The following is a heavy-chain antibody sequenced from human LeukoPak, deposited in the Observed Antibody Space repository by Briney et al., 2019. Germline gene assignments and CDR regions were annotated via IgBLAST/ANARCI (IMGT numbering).Heavy chain of an antibody. V-gene: IGHV1-2*02. CDR1: GYTFTGYY. J-gene: IGHJ4*02. Sequence: ALVKVSCKASGYTFTGYYMHWVRQAPGQGLEWMGWINPNSGGTNYAQKLQGRVTMTRDTSISTAYMELSRLRSDDTAVYYCARDEGDYYDSTYWGQGTLVTVSS. D-gene: IGHD3-22*01. CDR3: ARDEGDYYDSTY. CDR2: INPNSGGT.